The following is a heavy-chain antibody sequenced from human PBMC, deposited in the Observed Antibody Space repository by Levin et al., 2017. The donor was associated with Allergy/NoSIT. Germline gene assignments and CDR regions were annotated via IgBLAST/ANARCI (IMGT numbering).Heavy chain of an antibody. Sequence: SETLSLTCTVYGGSISSYYWSWIRQPAGKGLEWIGRVYSSGSTNYNPSLKSRVTMSVDTSKNQFSLRLSSVTAADTAVYYCARVGGEADDYGDYVNSDYYHGMDVWGQGTTVTVSS. CDR2: VYSSGST. D-gene: IGHD4-17*01. J-gene: IGHJ6*02. CDR1: GGSISSYY. CDR3: ARVGGEADDYGDYVNSDYYHGMDV. V-gene: IGHV4-4*07.